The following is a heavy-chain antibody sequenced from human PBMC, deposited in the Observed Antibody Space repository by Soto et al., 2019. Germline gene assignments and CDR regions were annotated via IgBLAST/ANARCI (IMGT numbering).Heavy chain of an antibody. CDR3: ARSKEAVSLASIDY. V-gene: IGHV4-59*01. J-gene: IGHJ4*02. CDR1: GDSISRYY. Sequence: PSETLSLTCTVSGDSISRYYWSWIRQPPGKRLEWIGYIYYSGSTNYNPSLKSRVAISVDTSKNQFSLNLSSVTAADTAVYYCARSKEAVSLASIDYWGQGTLVTVSS. CDR2: IYYSGST. D-gene: IGHD6-19*01.